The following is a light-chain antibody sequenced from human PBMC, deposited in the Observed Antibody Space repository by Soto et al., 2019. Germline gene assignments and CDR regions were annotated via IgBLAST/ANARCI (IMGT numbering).Light chain of an antibody. CDR1: SSNIGSNY. J-gene: IGLJ3*02. V-gene: IGLV1-47*01. CDR2: RNN. CDR3: AAWDDSLSGGV. Sequence: QSVLTQPPSASGTPGQRVTISCSGSSSNIGSNYLYWYQQLPGTAPKLVIYRNNQRPSGVPDRFSGSKSGTSASLAISGLRSGDEADYYCAAWDDSLSGGVFGGGTKVTVL.